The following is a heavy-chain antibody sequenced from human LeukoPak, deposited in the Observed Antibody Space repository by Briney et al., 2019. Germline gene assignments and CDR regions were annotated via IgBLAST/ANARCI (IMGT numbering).Heavy chain of an antibody. J-gene: IGHJ4*02. D-gene: IGHD4-17*01. Sequence: GGSLRLSCAASGFTFSSFAMSWVRQAPGKGLEWVANIVGSGDATYYADSVKGRFTISKDNSNNMLYLQMNSLRAEDTALYYCAKRDYGHDSAPPLLNYWGQGTLVTVSS. CDR1: GFTFSSFA. CDR3: AKRDYGHDSAPPLLNY. V-gene: IGHV3-23*01. CDR2: IVGSGDAT.